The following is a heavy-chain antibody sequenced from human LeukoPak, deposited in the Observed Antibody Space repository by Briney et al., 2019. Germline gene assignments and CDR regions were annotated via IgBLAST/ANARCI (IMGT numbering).Heavy chain of an antibody. Sequence: GGSLRLSCAASGFTVSSNYMSWVRQAPVKGLEWVSAISGSGGSTYYADSVKGRFTISRDNSKNTLYLQMNSLRAEDTAVYYCAKSSYDFWSGYYPFDYWGQGTLVTVSS. CDR2: ISGSGGST. CDR3: AKSSYDFWSGYYPFDY. D-gene: IGHD3-3*01. CDR1: GFTVSSNY. J-gene: IGHJ4*02. V-gene: IGHV3-23*01.